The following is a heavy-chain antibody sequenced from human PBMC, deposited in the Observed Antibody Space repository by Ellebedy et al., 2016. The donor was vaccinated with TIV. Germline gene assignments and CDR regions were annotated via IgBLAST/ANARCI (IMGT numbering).Heavy chain of an antibody. V-gene: IGHV3-33*01. CDR3: ARDEGIAAAGRLGNAFDI. Sequence: GESLKISCAASGFPFSSYGLHWVRQAPGKGLEWVAVIWHDGSNKYYADSVKGRFTISRDNSKNTLYLQMNSLRAEDTAVYYCARDEGIAAAGRLGNAFDIWGQGTMVTVSS. CDR1: GFPFSSYG. D-gene: IGHD6-13*01. J-gene: IGHJ3*02. CDR2: IWHDGSNK.